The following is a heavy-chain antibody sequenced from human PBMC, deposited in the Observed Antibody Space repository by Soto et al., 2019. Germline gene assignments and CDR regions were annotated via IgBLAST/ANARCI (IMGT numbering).Heavy chain of an antibody. Sequence: SETLSLTCPVSGGSIGSYYWSWLRQPPGKGLEWIGHIYYSGSTKYSPSLKSRVTISVDTSKNQFSLKLNSVTAADTAVYYCARGDGCGGNCFYGMDVWGQGTTVTVSS. D-gene: IGHD2-21*01. CDR2: IYYSGST. CDR3: ARGDGCGGNCFYGMDV. CDR1: GGSIGSYY. V-gene: IGHV4-59*01. J-gene: IGHJ6*02.